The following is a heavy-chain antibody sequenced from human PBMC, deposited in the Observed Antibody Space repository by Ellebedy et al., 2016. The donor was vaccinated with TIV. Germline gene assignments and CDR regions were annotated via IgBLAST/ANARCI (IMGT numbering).Heavy chain of an antibody. Sequence: SVKVSXXASGGTFSSYALSWVRQAPGQGLEWMGGIIPIFGTANYAQKFQGRVTITADESTSTAYMELSSLRSEDTAVYYCARGVAAAGTADYWGQGTLVTVSS. J-gene: IGHJ4*02. CDR3: ARGVAAAGTADY. CDR1: GGTFSSYA. CDR2: IIPIFGTA. V-gene: IGHV1-69*13. D-gene: IGHD6-13*01.